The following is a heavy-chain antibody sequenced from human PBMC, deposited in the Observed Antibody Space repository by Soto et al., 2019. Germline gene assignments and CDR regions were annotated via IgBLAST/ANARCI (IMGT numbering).Heavy chain of an antibody. CDR1: GGSINNHY. CDR3: ARSNWYSEY. J-gene: IGHJ4*02. Sequence: QVQLQESGPGLVKPSETLSLTCTVSGGSINNHYWSWIRQPPGKGLEWIGYIYYTGSTNYNPSLKIRVSISVDPSKNPFSPDLTSLTAADTAIYYCARSNWYSEYWGQGTLVTVSS. D-gene: IGHD7-27*01. CDR2: IYYTGST. V-gene: IGHV4-59*11.